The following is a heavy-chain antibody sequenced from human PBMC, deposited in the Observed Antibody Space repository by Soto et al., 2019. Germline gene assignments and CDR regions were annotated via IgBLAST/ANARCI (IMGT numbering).Heavy chain of an antibody. CDR3: ARGEGYCSGGTCYRWFDP. V-gene: IGHV1-3*04. CDR2: VNTGNGNT. CDR1: GYTFTDHA. Sequence: QVQLVQSGAEVKKPGASVKVSCKASGYTFTDHAMHWVRQAPGQRLEWMGWVNTGNGNTKYSPKFQGRVTVSRDTSASTAYMELSSLRFEDTAVYYCARGEGYCSGGTCYRWFDPWGQGTLVTVSA. D-gene: IGHD2-15*01. J-gene: IGHJ5*02.